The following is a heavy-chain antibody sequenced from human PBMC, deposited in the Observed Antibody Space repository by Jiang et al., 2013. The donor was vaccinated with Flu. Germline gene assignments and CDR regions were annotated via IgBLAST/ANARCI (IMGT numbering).Heavy chain of an antibody. CDR2: IYYSGST. CDR1: GGSISSSSYY. V-gene: IGHV4-39*01. J-gene: IGHJ4*02. Sequence: SLTCTVSGGSISSSSYYWGWIRQPPGKGLEWIGSIYYSGSTYYNPSLKSRVTISVDTSKNQFSLKLSSVTAADTAVYYCARALLGYYYDSSGYYYFDYWGQGTLVTVSS. CDR3: ARALLGYYYDSSGYYYFDY. D-gene: IGHD3-22*01.